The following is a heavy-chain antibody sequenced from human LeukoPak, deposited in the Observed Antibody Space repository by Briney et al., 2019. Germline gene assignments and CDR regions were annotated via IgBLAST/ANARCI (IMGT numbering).Heavy chain of an antibody. D-gene: IGHD3-3*01. CDR1: GGSISSGDYY. Sequence: SQTLSLTCTVSGGSISSGDYYWSWIRQPPGKGLEWIGYIYYSGSTYYNPSLKSRVTISVDTSKNQFSLKLSSVTAAGTAVYYCARGRPGGFLEWLFVFDYWGQGTLVTVSS. J-gene: IGHJ4*02. V-gene: IGHV4-30-4*08. CDR3: ARGRPGGFLEWLFVFDY. CDR2: IYYSGST.